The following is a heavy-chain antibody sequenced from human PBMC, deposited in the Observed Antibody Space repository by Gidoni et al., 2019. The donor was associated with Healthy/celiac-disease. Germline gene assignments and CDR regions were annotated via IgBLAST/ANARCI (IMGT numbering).Heavy chain of an antibody. CDR2: IWYDGSNK. Sequence: QVQLVESGGGVVQPGRSLRLSCAASGFTFSSYGMHWVRQAPGKGLEWVAVIWYDGSNKYYADSVKGRFTISRDNSKNTLYLQMNSLRAEDTAVYYCARGLRPEQWLGNFDYWGQGTLVTVSS. D-gene: IGHD6-19*01. CDR3: ARGLRPEQWLGNFDY. CDR1: GFTFSSYG. J-gene: IGHJ4*02. V-gene: IGHV3-33*01.